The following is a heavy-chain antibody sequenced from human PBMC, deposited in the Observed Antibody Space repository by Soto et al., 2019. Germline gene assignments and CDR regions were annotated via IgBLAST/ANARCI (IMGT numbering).Heavy chain of an antibody. D-gene: IGHD3-10*01. CDR2: IYYSGST. J-gene: IGHJ5*02. CDR1: GGSISSSSYY. V-gene: IGHV4-39*01. Sequence: QLQLHESGPGLVKPSETLSLTCTVSGGSISSSSYYWGWIRQPPGKGLEWIGSIYYSGSTYYNPSLKSRVTISVDTSKNQFSLKLSSVTAADTAVYYCARLVTMVRGVMGNGWFDPWGQGTLVTVSS. CDR3: ARLVTMVRGVMGNGWFDP.